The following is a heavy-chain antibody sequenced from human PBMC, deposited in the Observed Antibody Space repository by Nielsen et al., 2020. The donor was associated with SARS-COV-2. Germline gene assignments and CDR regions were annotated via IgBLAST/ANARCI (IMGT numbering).Heavy chain of an antibody. CDR1: GFTFSSYP. CDR3: ARADTVIITGPYDY. J-gene: IGHJ4*02. D-gene: IGHD3-16*01. V-gene: IGHV3-30*04. CDR2: ISFDGSNK. Sequence: LSLTCAASGFTFSSYPMHWVRQAPGKGLELVAIISFDGSNKYYADSVRGRFTISRDNPTNTLYLQMSSLRADDTAIYYCARADTVIITGPYDYWGQGTLVTVSS.